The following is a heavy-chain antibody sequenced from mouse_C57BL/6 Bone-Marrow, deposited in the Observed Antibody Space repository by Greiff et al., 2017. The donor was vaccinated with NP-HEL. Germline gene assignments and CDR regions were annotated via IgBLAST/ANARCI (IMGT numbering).Heavy chain of an antibody. V-gene: IGHV3-6*01. D-gene: IGHD2-3*01. J-gene: IGHJ2*01. Sequence: DVKLQESGPGLVKPSQSLSLTCSVTGYSITSGYYWNWIRQFPGNKLEWMGYISYDGSNNYNPSLKNRISITRDTSKNQFFLKLNSVTTEDTATYYCARGYDGYFYWGQGTTLTVSS. CDR3: ARGYDGYFY. CDR2: ISYDGSN. CDR1: GYSITSGYY.